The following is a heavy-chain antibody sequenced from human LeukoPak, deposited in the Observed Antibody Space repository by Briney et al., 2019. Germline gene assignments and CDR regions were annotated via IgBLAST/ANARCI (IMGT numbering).Heavy chain of an antibody. CDR1: GFTFSNAG. CDR3: TTDVASSGFGETPLDFDY. V-gene: IGHV3-15*01. Sequence: GGSLRLSCAASGFTFSNAGMSWVRQAPGKGLEWVCRIKSKTDDGTTDYAAPVKGRFTISRDDSKNTLYLQMNSLKTEDTAVYYCTTDVASSGFGETPLDFDYWGQGTLVTVSS. CDR2: IKSKTDDGTT. D-gene: IGHD3-10*01. J-gene: IGHJ4*02.